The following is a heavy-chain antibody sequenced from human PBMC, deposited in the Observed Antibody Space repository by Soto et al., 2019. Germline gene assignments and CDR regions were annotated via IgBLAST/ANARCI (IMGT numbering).Heavy chain of an antibody. CDR1: GFTFSSYG. CDR3: ARDLYSTTPYDSSGYYLLSSAFDI. J-gene: IGHJ3*02. CDR2: IWYDGSNK. D-gene: IGHD3-22*01. Sequence: QVQLVESGGGVVQPGRSLRLSCAASGFTFSSYGMHWVRQAPGKGLEWVAVIWYDGSNKYYADSVKGRFTISRDNSKNTLYLQMNSLRAEDTAVYYCARDLYSTTPYDSSGYYLLSSAFDIWGQGTMVTVSS. V-gene: IGHV3-33*01.